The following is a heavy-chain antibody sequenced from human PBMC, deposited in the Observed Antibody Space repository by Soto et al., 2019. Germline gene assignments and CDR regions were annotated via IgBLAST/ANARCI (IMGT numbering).Heavy chain of an antibody. CDR1: GFTFSSSW. CDR2: VSGGGSST. V-gene: IGHV3-74*01. J-gene: IGHJ3*02. D-gene: IGHD6-19*01. CDR3: ARDPDSSGWYAFDI. Sequence: PGGSLRLSCAASGFTFSSSWMHWVRQAPGKGLVWVSRVSGGGSSTYYADSVRGRFTISRDNSKNTLYLQMNSLRAEDTAVYYCARDPDSSGWYAFDIWGQGTMVTVS.